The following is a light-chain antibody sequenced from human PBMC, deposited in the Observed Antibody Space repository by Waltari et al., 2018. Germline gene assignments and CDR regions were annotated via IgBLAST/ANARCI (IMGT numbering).Light chain of an antibody. CDR1: ALAKQF. CDR2: RDT. Sequence: SSELTQPPSVSVSPGQTATIACSADALAKQFVYCYQQKPGQAPVLVMFRDTERPSGIPERFSGSGSGTTVTLTISGVQAEDEADYYCQSADNTGDYVLFGGGTKLTVL. V-gene: IGLV3-25*03. CDR3: QSADNTGDYVL. J-gene: IGLJ3*02.